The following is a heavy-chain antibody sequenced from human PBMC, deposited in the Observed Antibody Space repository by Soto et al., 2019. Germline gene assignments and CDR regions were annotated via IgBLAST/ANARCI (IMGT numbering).Heavy chain of an antibody. CDR2: ISAYNDNT. CDR3: ARGWLTYGAYYFDY. V-gene: IGHV1-18*01. J-gene: IGHJ4*02. Sequence: QVQLVQSGAEVKKPGASVKVSCKASGYTFSSYAIGWVRQAPGQGLEWMGWISAYNDNTNSARKLQGRVTMTTDTSTTTAYMELRSLRSDDTAMYYCARGWLTYGAYYFDYWGQGTLVTVSA. D-gene: IGHD4-17*01. CDR1: GYTFSSYA.